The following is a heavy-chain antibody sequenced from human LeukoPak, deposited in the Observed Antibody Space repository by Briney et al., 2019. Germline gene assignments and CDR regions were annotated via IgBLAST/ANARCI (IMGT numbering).Heavy chain of an antibody. V-gene: IGHV4-31*03. CDR3: ARRVGKYPTYYFDY. Sequence: PSETLSLTCTVSGGSISGGGNYWSWLRQHPGKGLERIGYIYYTGSTNNNPSLKSRITLSVDTSKNQFSLRLSSVTAADTAAYYCARRVGKYPTYYFDYWGQGTLVTVSS. CDR2: IYYTGST. J-gene: IGHJ4*02. D-gene: IGHD2/OR15-2a*01. CDR1: GGSISGGGNY.